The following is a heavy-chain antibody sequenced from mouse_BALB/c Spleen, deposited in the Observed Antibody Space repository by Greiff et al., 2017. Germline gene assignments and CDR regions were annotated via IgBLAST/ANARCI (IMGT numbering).Heavy chain of an antibody. CDR3: ARHRTMITADGAWFAY. D-gene: IGHD2-4*01. J-gene: IGHJ3*01. V-gene: IGHV5-12-1*01. Sequence: EVKLVESGGGLVKPGGSLKLSCAASGFAFSSYDMSWVRQTPEKRLEWVAYISSGGGSTYYPDTVKGRFTISRDNAKNTLYLQMSSLKSEDTAMYYCARHRTMITADGAWFAYWGQGTLVTVSA. CDR2: ISSGGGST. CDR1: GFAFSSYD.